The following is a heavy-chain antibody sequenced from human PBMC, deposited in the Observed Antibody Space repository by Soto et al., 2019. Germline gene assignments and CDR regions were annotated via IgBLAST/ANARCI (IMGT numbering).Heavy chain of an antibody. CDR1: GFTFSSYS. V-gene: IGHV3-48*02. D-gene: IGHD2-2*02. CDR2: ISSSSSTI. Sequence: EVQLVESGGGLVQPGGSLRLSCAASGFTFSSYSMNWVRQAPGKGLEWVSYISSSSSTIYYADSVKGRFTISRDNAKNSLYLQMNSLRDEDTAVYYCARGGDIVVVPAAIGDYWGQGTLVTVSS. J-gene: IGHJ4*02. CDR3: ARGGDIVVVPAAIGDY.